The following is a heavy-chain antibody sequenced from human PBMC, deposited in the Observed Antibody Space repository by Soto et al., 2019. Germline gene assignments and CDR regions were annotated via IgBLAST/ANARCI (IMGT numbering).Heavy chain of an antibody. V-gene: IGHV1-18*01. CDR2: ISVYNGNT. D-gene: IGHD2-15*01. Sequence: ASVKVSCKASGYTFTSYGISWVRQAPGQGLEWMGWISVYNGNTQYAQKFQGRVTMTTDTSTTTAYMELRSLRSDDTAVYYCARFCSGSSCPNNWFDPWGQGTLVTVSS. CDR1: GYTFTSYG. J-gene: IGHJ5*02. CDR3: ARFCSGSSCPNNWFDP.